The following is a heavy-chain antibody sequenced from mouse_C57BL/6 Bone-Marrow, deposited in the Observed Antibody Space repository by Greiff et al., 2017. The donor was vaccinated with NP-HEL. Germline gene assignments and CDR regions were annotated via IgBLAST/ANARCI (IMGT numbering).Heavy chain of an antibody. D-gene: IGHD2-2*01. J-gene: IGHJ4*01. CDR3: ARSPLWLRRNYYAMDY. CDR1: GYSITSDY. CDR2: ISYSGST. V-gene: IGHV3-8*01. Sequence: EVQLVESGPGLAKPSQTLSLTCSVTGYSITSDYWNWIRKFPGNKLEYMGYISYSGSTYYNPSLKSRISITRDTSKNQYYLQLNSVTTEDTATYYCARSPLWLRRNYYAMDYWGQGTSVTVYS.